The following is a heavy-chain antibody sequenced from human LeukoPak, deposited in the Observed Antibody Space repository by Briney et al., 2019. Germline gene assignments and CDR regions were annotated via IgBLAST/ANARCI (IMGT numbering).Heavy chain of an antibody. V-gene: IGHV3-30*18. Sequence: GGSLRLSCASSGFTFSHYGMHWVRQAPGKGLEWVALISYDGSNKYFADSVKGRFTISRDNSKNTLYLQMHSLRAEDTAVYYCAKDNVAAAGRYFDYWGQGTLVTVSS. CDR3: AKDNVAAAGRYFDY. CDR2: ISYDGSNK. CDR1: GFTFSHYG. D-gene: IGHD6-13*01. J-gene: IGHJ4*02.